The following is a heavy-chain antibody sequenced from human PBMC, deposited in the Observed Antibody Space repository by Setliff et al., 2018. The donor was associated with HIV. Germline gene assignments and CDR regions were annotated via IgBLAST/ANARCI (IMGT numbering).Heavy chain of an antibody. CDR1: GGTFSSYA. CDR3: AREIGDYYDSSGYYPPTDYYYGMDV. Sequence: GASVKVSCKASGGTFSSYAISWVRQAPGQGLEWMGGIIPIFGTANYAQKFQGRVTITADESTSTAYMELRSLRSDDTAVYYCAREIGDYYDSSGYYPPTDYYYGMDVWGQGTTVTAP. D-gene: IGHD3-22*01. J-gene: IGHJ6*02. V-gene: IGHV1-69*13. CDR2: IIPIFGTA.